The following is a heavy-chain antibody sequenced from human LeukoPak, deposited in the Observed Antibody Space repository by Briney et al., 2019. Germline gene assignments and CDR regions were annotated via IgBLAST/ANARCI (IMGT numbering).Heavy chain of an antibody. CDR1: GFTFSSYA. D-gene: IGHD4-17*01. V-gene: IGHV3-23*01. CDR2: ISSSGGST. CDR3: AKGTTTDDVAFDF. Sequence: GGSLRLFCVVSGFTFSSYAMSWVRQAPGEGLEWVSAISSSGGSTYYADSVMGRFTISRDNYKNTVYMQMNSLRAEDTALYYCAKGTTTDDVAFDFWGQGTMVTVSS. J-gene: IGHJ3*01.